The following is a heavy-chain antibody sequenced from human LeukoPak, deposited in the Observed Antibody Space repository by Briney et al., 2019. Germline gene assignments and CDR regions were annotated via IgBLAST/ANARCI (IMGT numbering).Heavy chain of an antibody. J-gene: IGHJ4*02. V-gene: IGHV3-23*01. CDR3: AKVDSGYSYGSVDY. CDR2: ISASGGST. Sequence: SGGSLRLSCAASGFTFSSYAMSWIRQAPGKGLEWVSAISASGGSTNYADSVKGRFTISRDNSKNAPYLQMNSLRAEDTAVYYCAKVDSGYSYGSVDYWGRGTLVTVSS. D-gene: IGHD5-18*01. CDR1: GFTFSSYA.